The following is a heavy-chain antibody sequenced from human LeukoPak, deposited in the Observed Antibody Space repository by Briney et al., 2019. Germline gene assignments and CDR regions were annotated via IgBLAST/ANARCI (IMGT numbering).Heavy chain of an antibody. D-gene: IGHD3-22*01. J-gene: IGHJ4*02. CDR2: ITNDGSST. Sequence: GGSLRLSCAASGLTFSSHWMHWVRQAPGKGLVWVSRITNDGSSTTYADSVKGRFTISRDNSKNTLYLQMNSLRAEDTAVYYCAKDLYYDSRGTPTDYWGQGTLVTVSS. CDR1: GLTFSSHW. V-gene: IGHV3-74*01. CDR3: AKDLYYDSRGTPTDY.